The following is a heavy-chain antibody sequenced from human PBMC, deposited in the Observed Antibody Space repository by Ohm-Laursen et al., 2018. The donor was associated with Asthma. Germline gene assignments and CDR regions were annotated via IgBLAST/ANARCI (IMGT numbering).Heavy chain of an antibody. CDR2: INTNTGNP. J-gene: IGHJ6*02. Sequence: SVKVSCKASGYTFTSYAMNWVRQAPGQGLEWMGWINTNTGNPTYAQGFTGRFVFSLDTSVSTTYLQISSLKAEDTAVYYCARDLRYFDWLLSGYYYGMDVWGQGTTVTVSS. CDR1: GYTFTSYA. CDR3: ARDLRYFDWLLSGYYYGMDV. D-gene: IGHD3-9*01. V-gene: IGHV7-4-1*02.